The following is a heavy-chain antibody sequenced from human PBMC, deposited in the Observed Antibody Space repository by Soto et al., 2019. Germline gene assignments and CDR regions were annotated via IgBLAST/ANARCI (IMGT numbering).Heavy chain of an antibody. CDR2: IYPGDSDT. CDR1: GYSFTTYW. Sequence: PGESLKISCKGSGYSFTTYWIGWVRQMPGKGLEWMGIIYPGDSDTRYSPSFQGQVTISADKSIDTAYLQWSSLKASDTAMYYFASGAGPFLTYSFAYWARGTLVTVSS. V-gene: IGHV5-51*01. D-gene: IGHD6-19*01. J-gene: IGHJ4*02. CDR3: ASGAGPFLTYSFAY.